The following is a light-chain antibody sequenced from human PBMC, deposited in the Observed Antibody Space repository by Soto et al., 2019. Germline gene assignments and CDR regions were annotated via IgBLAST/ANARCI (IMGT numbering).Light chain of an antibody. V-gene: IGKV1-39*01. Sequence: DIQMTQSPSSLSASVGDRVTITCRASQSISNSLNWYQQRPQKAPNLLIYTASNLQSGVPSRFSGSGSGTDFTLTISSLQPEDSATYYCQQSSQTPLTFGGGTKVDI. CDR1: QSISNS. J-gene: IGKJ4*01. CDR3: QQSSQTPLT. CDR2: TAS.